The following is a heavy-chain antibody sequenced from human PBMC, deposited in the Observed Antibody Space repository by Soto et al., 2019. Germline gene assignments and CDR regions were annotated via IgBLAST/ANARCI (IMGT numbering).Heavy chain of an antibody. Sequence: QVQLQESGPGLVKPSQTLSLTCTVSGGSINSGGYYWSWLRQHPGKGLEWIGYISYSGSTYYNPSLKSRITISGDTSENQFSLKLSSVTAADTAVYYCARAFARFCPITPPIWFDPWGQGTMVTVS. CDR3: ARAFARFCPITPPIWFDP. CDR2: ISYSGST. CDR1: GGSINSGGYY. D-gene: IGHD1-20*01. V-gene: IGHV4-31*03. J-gene: IGHJ5*02.